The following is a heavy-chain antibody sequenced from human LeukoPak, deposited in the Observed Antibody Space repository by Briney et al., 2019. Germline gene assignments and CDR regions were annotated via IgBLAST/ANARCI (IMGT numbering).Heavy chain of an antibody. D-gene: IGHD5-12*01. CDR3: ARDRGLASAFDI. J-gene: IGHJ3*02. V-gene: IGHV4-59*01. CDR2: IYYSGST. CDR1: GGSISSYY. Sequence: SETLSLTCTVSGGSISSYYWSWIRQPPGKGLEWIGYIYYSGSTNYNPSLKSRVTISVDTSKNQFSLRLSSVTAADTAVYYCARDRGLASAFDIWGQGTMVTVSS.